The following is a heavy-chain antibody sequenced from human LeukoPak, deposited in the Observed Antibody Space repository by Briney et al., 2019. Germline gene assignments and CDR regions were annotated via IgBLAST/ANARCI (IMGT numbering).Heavy chain of an antibody. J-gene: IGHJ4*02. CDR3: ARPPPDYSSGWSVYFDY. CDR2: ISYDGSNK. CDR1: GFTFSSYA. D-gene: IGHD6-19*01. V-gene: IGHV3-30-3*01. Sequence: TGGSLRLSCAASGFTFSSYAMHWVRQAPGKGLEWVAVISYDGSNKYYADSVKGRFTISRDNSKNTLYLQMNSLRAEDTAVYYCARPPPDYSSGWSVYFDYWGQGTLVTVSS.